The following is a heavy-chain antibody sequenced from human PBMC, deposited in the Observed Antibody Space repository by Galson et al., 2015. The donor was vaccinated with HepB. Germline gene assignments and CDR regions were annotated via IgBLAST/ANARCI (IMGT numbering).Heavy chain of an antibody. J-gene: IGHJ4*02. D-gene: IGHD3-10*01. Sequence: SLRLSCAASGFTFSDYYMSWIRQAPGKGLEWVSYISSSSSYTNYADSVKGRFTISRDNAKNSLYLQMNSLRAEDTAVYYCARIYYYGSGSYSFDYWGQGTLVTVSS. CDR1: GFTFSDYY. V-gene: IGHV3-11*03. CDR3: ARIYYYGSGSYSFDY. CDR2: ISSSSSYT.